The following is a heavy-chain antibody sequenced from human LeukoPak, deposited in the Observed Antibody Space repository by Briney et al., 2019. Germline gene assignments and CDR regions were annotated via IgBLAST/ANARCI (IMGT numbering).Heavy chain of an antibody. CDR2: ISAYNGNT. Sequence: ASAKVSCKTYGYIFTTYGISWVRQAPGQGLESMGWISAYNGNTMYAQKLQGRVTMTADTSTSTAYMEVRSLRSDDTAIYYCARDHSSSGQLFDYWGQGTLVTVSS. J-gene: IGHJ4*02. CDR3: ARDHSSSGQLFDY. D-gene: IGHD6-13*01. V-gene: IGHV1-18*01. CDR1: GYIFTTYG.